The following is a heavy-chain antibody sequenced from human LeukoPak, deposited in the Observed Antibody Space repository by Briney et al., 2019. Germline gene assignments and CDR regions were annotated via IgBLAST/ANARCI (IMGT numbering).Heavy chain of an antibody. J-gene: IGHJ4*02. CDR1: GYSFTNYG. D-gene: IGHD6-13*01. CDR3: ARAEGIAAAWAHY. Sequence: ASVKVSCKTSGYSFTNYGITWVRQAPGQGLEWMGWISGYNSKPFYAQNFQGRVTMTTDTSTSTVYMELRSLRSDDTAVYYCARAEGIAAAWAHYWGQGTLVTVSS. V-gene: IGHV1-18*01. CDR2: ISGYNSKP.